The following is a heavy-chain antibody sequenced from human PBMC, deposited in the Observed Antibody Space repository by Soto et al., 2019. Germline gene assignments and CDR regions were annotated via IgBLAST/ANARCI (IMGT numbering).Heavy chain of an antibody. CDR1: GDSVSSNSAG. CDR2: TYYRSKWYY. J-gene: IGHJ4*01. V-gene: IGHV6-1*01. Sequence: SQTLSLTCDITGDSVSSNSAGWSWVRQSPSRGLEWLGRTYYRSKWYYEYAVSVGGRITINPDTSKNQYSLQLNSVTPEDTAVYFCARGEQYSGRIFDYWGQGTLVTVSS. CDR3: ARGEQYSGRIFDY. D-gene: IGHD1-26*01.